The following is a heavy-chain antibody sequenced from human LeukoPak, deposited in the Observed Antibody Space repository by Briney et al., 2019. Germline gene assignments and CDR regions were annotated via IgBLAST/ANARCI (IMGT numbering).Heavy chain of an antibody. D-gene: IGHD4-23*01. V-gene: IGHV3-30*01. CDR2: ISSDGNHK. CDR1: GFTISSFA. J-gene: IGHJ6*03. CDR3: ARAVLPPEYYHYYMDV. Sequence: PGGSLRLSCEASGFTISSFAMHWVRQAPGKGLEWVAVISSDGNHKYYADSVKGRFTISRDNSKNTLYLQMNSLRAEDTAVSYCARAVLPPEYYHYYMDVWGKGTTVTVTS.